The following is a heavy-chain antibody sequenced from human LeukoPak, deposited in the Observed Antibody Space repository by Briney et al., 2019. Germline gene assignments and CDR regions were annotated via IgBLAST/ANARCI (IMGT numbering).Heavy chain of an antibody. CDR1: GFTFSNAW. CDR3: ARDPSGGNGY. V-gene: IGHV3-15*01. J-gene: IGHJ4*02. D-gene: IGHD4-23*01. CDR2: IKSKTDGGTT. Sequence: GGSLRLSCAASGFTFSNAWMSWVRQAPGKGLEWVGRIKSKTDGGTTDYAAPVKGRFTISRDDSKNTLYLQMNSLRAEDTAVYYCARDPSGGNGYWGQGTLVTVSS.